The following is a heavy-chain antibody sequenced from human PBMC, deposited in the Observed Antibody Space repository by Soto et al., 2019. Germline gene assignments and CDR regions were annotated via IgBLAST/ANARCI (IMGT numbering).Heavy chain of an antibody. CDR3: ARAVGVAASGKGWFGR. J-gene: IGHJ5*02. CDR2: INPNSGGT. V-gene: IGHV1-2*02. Sequence: QVQLVQSGAEVKKPGASVKVSCKASGYTFTGYYMHWVRQAPGQGLEWMGWINPNSGGTNYAQKFQGRVTMTRDTSISAACMELRRVGSEDAAVYYCARAVGVAASGKGWFGRWGQGTLVTVSS. D-gene: IGHD2-15*01. CDR1: GYTFTGYY.